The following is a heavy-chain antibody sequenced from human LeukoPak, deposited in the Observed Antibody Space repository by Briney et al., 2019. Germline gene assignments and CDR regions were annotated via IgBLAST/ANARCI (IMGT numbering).Heavy chain of an antibody. Sequence: GGSLRLSCAASGFTFSSYAMTWVRQAPGKGLEWVSDISGGNGATYYADSVKGRFTISTDNSKNTLYLQMNSLRVEDTAVYYCAKSYYYGSGSPSLDYWGQGTLVTVSS. D-gene: IGHD3-10*01. J-gene: IGHJ4*02. CDR2: ISGGNGAT. V-gene: IGHV3-23*01. CDR1: GFTFSSYA. CDR3: AKSYYYGSGSPSLDY.